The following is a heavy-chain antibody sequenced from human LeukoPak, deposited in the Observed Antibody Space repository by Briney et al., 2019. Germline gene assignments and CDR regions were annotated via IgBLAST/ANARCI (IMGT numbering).Heavy chain of an antibody. CDR3: ARSFSEKYYFES. D-gene: IGHD1-26*01. CDR1: GDSISRGRYY. J-gene: IGHJ4*02. Sequence: SETLSLTCTVSGDSISRGRYYWSWVRQPAGKELEWIGRIYASGKTDYNPYTPSLKSRVAMSLDTSKNQVSLYLTSVTAADTAMYFCARSFSEKYYFESWGQGTLVTVSS. V-gene: IGHV4-61*02. CDR2: IYASGKT.